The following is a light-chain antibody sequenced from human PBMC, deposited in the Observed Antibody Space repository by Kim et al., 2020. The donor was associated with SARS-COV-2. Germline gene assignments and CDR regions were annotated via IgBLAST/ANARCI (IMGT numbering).Light chain of an antibody. CDR3: AAWDDSLSGPWV. CDR2: RNN. V-gene: IGLV1-47*01. Sequence: ELTQPPSASGTPGQRVTISCSGSSSNIGSNYVYWYQQLPGTAPKLLIYRNNQRPSGVPDRFSGSKSGTSASLAISGLRSEDEADYYCAAWDDSLSGPWVFGGGTQLTVL. J-gene: IGLJ3*02. CDR1: SSNIGSNY.